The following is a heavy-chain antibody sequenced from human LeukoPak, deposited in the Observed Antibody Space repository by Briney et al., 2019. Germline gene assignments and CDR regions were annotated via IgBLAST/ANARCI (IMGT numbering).Heavy chain of an antibody. D-gene: IGHD2-2*01. V-gene: IGHV4-39*07. J-gene: IGHJ5*02. Sequence: ASETLSLTCTVSGGSISSSTHYWGWIRQPPGKGLEWIGSIYCGGNTYYNPSLKSRVTISIDTSKNQFSLKVSSVTAADTAVYYCARDPRYCVTTSCYPTWFGPWGQGTLVTVSS. CDR3: ARDPRYCVTTSCYPTWFGP. CDR2: IYCGGNT. CDR1: GGSISSSTHY.